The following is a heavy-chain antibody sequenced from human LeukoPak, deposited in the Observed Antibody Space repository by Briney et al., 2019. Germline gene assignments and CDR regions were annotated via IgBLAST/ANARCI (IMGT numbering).Heavy chain of an antibody. CDR2: ISAYNGNT. V-gene: IGHV1-18*01. D-gene: IGHD3-10*01. CDR1: GGTFSSYA. J-gene: IGHJ5*02. CDR3: ARDQQLLWFGELSQINWFDP. Sequence: ASVKVSCKASGGTFSSYAISWVRQAPGQGLEWMGWISAYNGNTNYAQKLQGRVTMTTDTSTSTAYMELRSLRSDDTAVYYCARDQQLLWFGELSQINWFDPWGQGTLVTVSS.